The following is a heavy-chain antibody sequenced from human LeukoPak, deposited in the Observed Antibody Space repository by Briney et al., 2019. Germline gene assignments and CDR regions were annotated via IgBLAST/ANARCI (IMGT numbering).Heavy chain of an antibody. CDR2: IYYSGST. CDR1: SGFVSSLSAY. V-gene: IGHV4-61*01. D-gene: IGHD1-26*01. Sequence: SETQTLICTLCSGFVSSLSAYGPWIRQPPGKGLEWIGYIYYSGSTNYNPSLESRVTISVVTSKNQFSLKLSSVTAADTAVYYWAIDFGRGSYRQFDYWCRGTVVTVSS. J-gene: IGHJ4*02. CDR3: AIDFGRGSYRQFDY.